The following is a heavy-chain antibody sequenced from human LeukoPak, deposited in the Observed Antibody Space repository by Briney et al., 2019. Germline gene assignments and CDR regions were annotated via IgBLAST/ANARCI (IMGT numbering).Heavy chain of an antibody. V-gene: IGHV3-53*01. CDR2: IYSGGST. Sequence: GGSLRLSCAVSGFTVSSNYMSWVRQAPGKGLEWVSVIYSGGSTYYADSMKGRFTISRDNSKNTVYLQMNSLRAEDTAVYYCARGRQYSTGWYIFDYWGQGTLVTVSS. J-gene: IGHJ4*02. D-gene: IGHD6-19*01. CDR1: GFTVSSNY. CDR3: ARGRQYSTGWYIFDY.